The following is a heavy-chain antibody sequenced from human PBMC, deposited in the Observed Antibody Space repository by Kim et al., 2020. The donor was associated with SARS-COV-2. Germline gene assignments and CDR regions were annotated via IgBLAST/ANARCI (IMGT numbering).Heavy chain of an antibody. CDR2: IYHSGST. J-gene: IGHJ4*02. CDR1: GGSISSSNW. V-gene: IGHV4-4*02. CDR3: ARLEIREGPGIAAAGTDYFDY. D-gene: IGHD6-13*01. Sequence: SETLSLTCAVSGGSISSSNWWSWVRQPPGKGLEWIGEIYHSGSTNYNPSLKSRVTISVDKSKNQFSLKLSSVTAADTAVYYCARLEIREGPGIAAAGTDYFDYWGQGTLVTVSS.